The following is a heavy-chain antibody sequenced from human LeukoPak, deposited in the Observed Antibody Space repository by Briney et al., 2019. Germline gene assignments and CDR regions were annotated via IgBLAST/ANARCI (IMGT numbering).Heavy chain of an antibody. V-gene: IGHV3-21*01. CDR1: GFTFSSYS. CDR2: ISSSSSYI. Sequence: PGGSLRLSCAASGFTFSSYSMNWVRQAPGKGLEWVSSISSSSSYIYYADSVKGRFTISRDNAKNSLYLQMNSLRAEDTAVYYCARGLHCSSTSCYYPDLFDYWGQGTLVTVSS. D-gene: IGHD2-2*01. CDR3: ARGLHCSSTSCYYPDLFDY. J-gene: IGHJ4*02.